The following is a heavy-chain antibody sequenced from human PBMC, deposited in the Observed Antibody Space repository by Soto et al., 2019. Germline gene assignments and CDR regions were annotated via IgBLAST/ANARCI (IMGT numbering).Heavy chain of an antibody. CDR1: GYTFTSYA. J-gene: IGHJ2*01. CDR2: INAGNGNT. Sequence: ASVKVSCKASGYTFTSYAMHWVRQAPGQRLEWMGWINAGNGNTKYSQKFQGRVTITRDTSASTAYMELSSLRSEDTAVYYCARRHVTKRDGYWYFDLWGRGTLVTVS. V-gene: IGHV1-3*01. CDR3: ARRHVTKRDGYWYFDL.